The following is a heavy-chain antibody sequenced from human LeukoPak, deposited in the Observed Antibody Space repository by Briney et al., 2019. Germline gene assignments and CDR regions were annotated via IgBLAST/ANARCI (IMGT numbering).Heavy chain of an antibody. Sequence: GGSLRLPCAASGFTFSSYSMNWVRQAPGKGLEWVSYISNSGTTIYYADSVKGRFTISRDNAKNSLYLQMNSLRAEDTAVYYCARRDCDSIKCRGSNWFDPWGQGTLVSVSS. CDR2: ISNSGTTI. V-gene: IGHV3-48*01. CDR3: ARRDCDSIKCRGSNWFDP. J-gene: IGHJ5*02. CDR1: GFTFSSYS. D-gene: IGHD3-22*01.